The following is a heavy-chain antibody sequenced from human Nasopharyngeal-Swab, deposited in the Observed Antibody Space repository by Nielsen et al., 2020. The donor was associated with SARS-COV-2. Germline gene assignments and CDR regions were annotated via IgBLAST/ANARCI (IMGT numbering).Heavy chain of an antibody. CDR3: ARRYSYGPFDY. CDR2: IYYSGST. J-gene: IGHJ4*02. D-gene: IGHD5-18*01. Sequence: SETLSLTCTASGGSISSYYWSWIRQPPGKGLEWIGYIYYSGSTNYNPSLKSRVTISVDTSKNQFSLKLSSVTAADTAVYYCARRYSYGPFDYWGQGTLVTVSS. CDR1: GGSISSYY. V-gene: IGHV4-59*01.